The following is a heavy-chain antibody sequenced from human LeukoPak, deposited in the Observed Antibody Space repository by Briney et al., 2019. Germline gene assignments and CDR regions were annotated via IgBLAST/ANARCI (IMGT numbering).Heavy chain of an antibody. CDR1: GYTFTSYY. D-gene: IGHD3-22*01. Sequence: ASVKVSCKASGYTFTSYYMHWVRQAPGQGLEWMGIINPSGGSTSYAQKFQGRVTMTRDTSTSTVYMELSSLRSEDTAVYYCARDTSVDYYYDSSGYLDYRGQGTLVTVSS. V-gene: IGHV1-46*01. J-gene: IGHJ4*02. CDR3: ARDTSVDYYYDSSGYLDY. CDR2: INPSGGST.